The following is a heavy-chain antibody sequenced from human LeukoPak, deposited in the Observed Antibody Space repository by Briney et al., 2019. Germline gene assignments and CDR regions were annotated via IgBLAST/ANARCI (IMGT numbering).Heavy chain of an antibody. Sequence: SVKVSCKASGYTFTGYYMHWVRQAPGQGLEWMGGLIPIYGSANYAQKFQGRLTITSDESTRTVYMELSSLRPEDSAVHYCAGFFYDNSGDAFDIWGQGTMVTVSS. CDR3: AGFFYDNSGDAFDI. D-gene: IGHD3-22*01. V-gene: IGHV1-69*13. J-gene: IGHJ3*02. CDR2: LIPIYGSA. CDR1: GYTFTGYY.